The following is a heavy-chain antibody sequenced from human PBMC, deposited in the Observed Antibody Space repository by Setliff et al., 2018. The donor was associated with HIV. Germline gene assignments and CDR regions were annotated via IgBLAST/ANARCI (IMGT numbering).Heavy chain of an antibody. CDR3: ARVWDDGSDDYGVGTFDI. D-gene: IGHD3-22*01. V-gene: IGHV4-4*08. J-gene: IGHJ3*02. CDR1: GGSISSYY. CDR2: IYTSGST. Sequence: SETLSLTCTVSGGSISSYYWSWIRQPPGKGLEWIGYIYTSGSTNYNPSLKNRVTIPVDTSKNQFSLKLTSVTAADTAVYYCARVWDDGSDDYGVGTFDIWGQGTRVTVSS.